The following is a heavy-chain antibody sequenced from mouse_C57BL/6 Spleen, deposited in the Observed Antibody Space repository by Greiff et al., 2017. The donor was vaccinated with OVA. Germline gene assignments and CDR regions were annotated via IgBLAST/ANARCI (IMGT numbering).Heavy chain of an antibody. CDR1: GFSLTSYG. D-gene: IGHD2-1*01. CDR3: ARIYYGNYDAMDY. Sequence: VKLVESGPGLVQPSQSLSITCTVSGFSLTSYGVHWVRQSPGKGLEWLGVIWSGGSTDYNAAFISRLSISKDNSKSQVFFKMNSLQADDTAIYYCARIYYGNYDAMDYWGQGTSVTVSS. CDR2: IWSGGST. V-gene: IGHV2-2*01. J-gene: IGHJ4*01.